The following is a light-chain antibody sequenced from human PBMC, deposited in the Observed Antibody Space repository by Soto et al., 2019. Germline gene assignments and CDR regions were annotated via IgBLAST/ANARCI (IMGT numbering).Light chain of an antibody. V-gene: IGLV2-14*01. Sequence: QAVLSPPASVSGSPGESATISSTGTSSDVGGYNFVSWYQQHPDKAPKLMIYDVTNRPSGVSNRFSGSKSGHTASLTISGLQAEDEADYYCSSYTSISTYVFGTGTKVTV. CDR3: SSYTSISTYV. CDR1: SSDVGGYNF. J-gene: IGLJ1*01. CDR2: DVT.